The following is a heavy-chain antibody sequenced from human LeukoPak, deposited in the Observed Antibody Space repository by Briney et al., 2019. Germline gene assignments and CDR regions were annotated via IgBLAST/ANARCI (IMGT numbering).Heavy chain of an antibody. J-gene: IGHJ4*02. CDR1: GYTFTSYG. CDR2: ISAYNGNT. CDR3: ARDYWTYSGSYYRGDHFDY. Sequence: ASVKVSCKASGYTFTSYGISGVRQAPGQGLEWMGWISAYNGNTNYAQKRQGRVTMTKDTSTSTAYMEMRSLRSDDTAVYYCARDYWTYSGSYYRGDHFDYWGQGTLVTVSS. D-gene: IGHD1-26*01. V-gene: IGHV1-18*01.